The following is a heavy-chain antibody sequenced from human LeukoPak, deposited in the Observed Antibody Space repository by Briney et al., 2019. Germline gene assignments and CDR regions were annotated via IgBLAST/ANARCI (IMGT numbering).Heavy chain of an antibody. CDR1: GFTFTSSA. Sequence: SVKVSCKASGFTFTSSATQWVRQARGQRLEWIGWIVVGSGNTNYAQKFQERVTITRDMSTSTAYMELSSLRSEDTAVYYCAADYCSSTSCYIYGMDVWGQGTTVTVSS. J-gene: IGHJ6*02. CDR3: AADYCSSTSCYIYGMDV. V-gene: IGHV1-58*02. D-gene: IGHD2-2*02. CDR2: IVVGSGNT.